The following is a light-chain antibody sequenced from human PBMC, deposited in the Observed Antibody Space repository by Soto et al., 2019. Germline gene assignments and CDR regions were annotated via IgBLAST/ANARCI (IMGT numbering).Light chain of an antibody. CDR3: GTWDTRLTAVV. Sequence: QSVLTQPPSVSAAPGQKVTISCSGSSSNIGKNYVSWYQQFPGTAPKLLIYDNNNQPSGIPYRFSRSKSDTSATLGITGLQTGDEADYYCGTWDTRLTAVVFGGGTKLTVL. J-gene: IGLJ2*01. CDR1: SSNIGKNY. V-gene: IGLV1-51*01. CDR2: DNN.